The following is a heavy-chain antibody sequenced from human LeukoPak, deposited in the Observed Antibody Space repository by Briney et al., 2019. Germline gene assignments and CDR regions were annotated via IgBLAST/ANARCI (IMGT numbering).Heavy chain of an antibody. CDR2: IKQDGSAK. D-gene: IGHD1-26*01. CDR3: ARDKVVGATHFDY. V-gene: IGHV3-7*01. CDR1: GFPFNSYW. Sequence: GGSLRLSCVASGFPFNSYWMSWVRQAPGKGLEWVANIKQDGSAKNYVDSVKGRFTISRDNAKNLLYLQMNSLRAEDTAVYYCARDKVVGATHFDYWGKGTLVTVSS. J-gene: IGHJ4*02.